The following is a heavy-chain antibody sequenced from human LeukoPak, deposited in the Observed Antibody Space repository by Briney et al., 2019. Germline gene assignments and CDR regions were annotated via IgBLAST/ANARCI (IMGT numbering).Heavy chain of an antibody. J-gene: IGHJ4*02. D-gene: IGHD3-22*01. CDR1: GFTFSRYG. CDR3: AKGSYDSSGYHLDY. Sequence: GGSLRLSRAASGFTFSRYGIHWVRQAPGKGLEWVAVISYDGSNKYYADSVKGRFTISRDNSRNTLSLQMNSLRAEDTAVYYCAKGSYDSSGYHLDYWCQGTLVTVSS. V-gene: IGHV3-30*18. CDR2: ISYDGSNK.